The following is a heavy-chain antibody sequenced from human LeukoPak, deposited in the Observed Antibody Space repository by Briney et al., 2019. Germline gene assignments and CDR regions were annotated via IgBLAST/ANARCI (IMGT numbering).Heavy chain of an antibody. V-gene: IGHV3-23*01. CDR1: XFTFXSXX. Sequence: XXXAAXXFTFXSXXMSWVXXAPGXXLXXXXXXSGSGGSTYYADSVKGRFTISRDNSKNTLYLQMDSLRTEDTAVYYCARAQNQNSYKRHFDYWGQGTLVAVSS. CDR3: ARAQNQNSYKRHFDY. D-gene: IGHD5-18*01. CDR2: XSGSGGST. J-gene: IGHJ4*02.